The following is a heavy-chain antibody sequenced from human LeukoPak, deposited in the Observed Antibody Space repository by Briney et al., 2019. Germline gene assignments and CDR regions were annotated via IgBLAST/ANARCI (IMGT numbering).Heavy chain of an antibody. CDR3: ARGDAHGFDF. CDR1: GFTFSSYW. J-gene: IGHJ3*01. V-gene: IGHV3-74*01. CDR2: IKSDGSST. D-gene: IGHD2-2*01. Sequence: SGGSLRLSCAASGFTFSSYWMHWVRQAPGKGLVWVARIKSDGSSTGYADSVKGRSTNSRDNAKNTLYLQMNSLRDEDTAVYYCARGDAHGFDFWGQGTMVTVSS.